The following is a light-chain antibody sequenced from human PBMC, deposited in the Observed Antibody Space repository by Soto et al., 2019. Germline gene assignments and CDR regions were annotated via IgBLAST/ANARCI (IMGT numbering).Light chain of an antibody. CDR2: EVT. CDR1: TSDVGGYNY. CDR3: GSYTGSITYV. Sequence: QSALTQPASVSGSLGQSITISCTGTTSDVGGYNYVSWYQQHPGKAPILMIYEVTNRPSGVSNHFSGSKSGNTASLTISGLQVEDEAEYYCGSYTGSITYVFGTGTKVTV. V-gene: IGLV2-14*01. J-gene: IGLJ1*01.